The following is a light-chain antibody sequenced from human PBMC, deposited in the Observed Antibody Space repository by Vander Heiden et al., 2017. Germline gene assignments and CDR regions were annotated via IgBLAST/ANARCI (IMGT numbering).Light chain of an antibody. J-gene: IGKJ1*01. CDR2: AAS. CDR3: QKYNRGPPGAT. V-gene: IGKV1-27*01. CDR1: QVISNY. Sequence: DIQMTQFPSSLSASVGDRVTITCRASQVISNYLGWYQHKPGKAPKLLIYAASTLQSGVPSRFSGSGSGTDFTLAISSLQAEDVATYYCQKYNRGPPGATFGQGTKVEIK.